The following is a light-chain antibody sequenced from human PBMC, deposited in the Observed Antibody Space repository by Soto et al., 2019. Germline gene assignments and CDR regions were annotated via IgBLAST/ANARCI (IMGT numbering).Light chain of an antibody. CDR3: QQSDTWPPYT. CDR2: GAS. CDR1: QSVGTN. J-gene: IGKJ2*01. Sequence: EILLTQSPDTLSVSPGENATLSCTASQSVGTNLAWYHQQSGQAPRLLIYGASTRDTGVPARFSGSGSGTEFTLTISSLQSEDFGIYYCQQSDTWPPYTFGQGTKLEI. V-gene: IGKV3-15*01.